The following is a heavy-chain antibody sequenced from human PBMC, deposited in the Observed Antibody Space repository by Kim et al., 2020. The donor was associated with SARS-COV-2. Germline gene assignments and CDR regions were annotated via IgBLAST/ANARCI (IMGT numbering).Heavy chain of an antibody. CDR1: GGSISSSSYY. Sequence: SETLSLTCTVSGGSISSSSYYWGWIRQPPGKGLEWIGSIYYSGSTYYNPSLKSRVTISVDTSKNQFSLKLSSVTAADTAVYYCARYKGYCSGGICYGTFDYWGQGTLVTVSS. D-gene: IGHD2-15*01. V-gene: IGHV4-39*01. CDR3: ARYKGYCSGGICYGTFDY. J-gene: IGHJ4*02. CDR2: IYYSGST.